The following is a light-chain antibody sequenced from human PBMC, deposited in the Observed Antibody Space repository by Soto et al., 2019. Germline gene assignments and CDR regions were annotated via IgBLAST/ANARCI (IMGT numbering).Light chain of an antibody. CDR3: CSYAGSSTFVYVV. V-gene: IGLV2-23*03. CDR1: SSDVGSYNL. CDR2: EGS. J-gene: IGLJ2*01. Sequence: QSVLTQPVSVSGSPGQSITISCTGTSSDVGSYNLVSWYQQHPGKAPKLMIYEGSKRPSGVSNRFSGSKSGNTASLTISGLQAEDEADYYCCSYAGSSTFVYVVFGGGTKLTVL.